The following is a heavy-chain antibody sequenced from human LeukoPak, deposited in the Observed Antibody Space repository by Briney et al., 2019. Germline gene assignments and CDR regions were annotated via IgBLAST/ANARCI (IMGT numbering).Heavy chain of an antibody. D-gene: IGHD3-22*01. J-gene: IGHJ4*02. V-gene: IGHV3-23*01. CDR2: ISGSGGST. CDR1: GFTFSSYA. Sequence: GGSLRLSCAASGFTFSSYAMSWVRQAPGKGLEWVSAISGSGGSTYYADSVKGRFTISRDNSKNTLYLQMNSLRAEDTAVYYCAKGSPPRDGSSGYYYGGTYYFDYWGQGTLVIVSS. CDR3: AKGSPPRDGSSGYYYGGTYYFDY.